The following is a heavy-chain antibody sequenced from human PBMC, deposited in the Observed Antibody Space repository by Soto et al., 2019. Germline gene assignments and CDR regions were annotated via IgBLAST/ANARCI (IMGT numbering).Heavy chain of an antibody. CDR2: ISYDGSNK. V-gene: IGHV3-30*18. D-gene: IGHD4-17*01. Sequence: HPGGSLRLSCAAPGFTFSSYGMHWVRQAPGKGLEWVAVISYDGSNKYYADSVKGRFTISRDNSKNTLHLQMNSLRAEDTAVYYCAKVSDYGDYWRDRKGFDIWGQGTMVTVSS. CDR1: GFTFSSYG. CDR3: AKVSDYGDYWRDRKGFDI. J-gene: IGHJ3*02.